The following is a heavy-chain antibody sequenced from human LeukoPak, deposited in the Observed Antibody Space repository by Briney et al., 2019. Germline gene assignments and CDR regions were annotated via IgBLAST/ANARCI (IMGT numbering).Heavy chain of an antibody. Sequence: ASVKVSCKASGYTFTSYDINWVRQATGQGLEWMGWMNPNSGNTGYAQKVQGRVTMTRNTSISTAYMELSSLRSEDTAVYYCARGRPWLREADAFDIWGQGTMVTVSS. CDR3: ARGRPWLREADAFDI. CDR1: GYTFTSYD. V-gene: IGHV1-8*01. J-gene: IGHJ3*02. D-gene: IGHD6-19*01. CDR2: MNPNSGNT.